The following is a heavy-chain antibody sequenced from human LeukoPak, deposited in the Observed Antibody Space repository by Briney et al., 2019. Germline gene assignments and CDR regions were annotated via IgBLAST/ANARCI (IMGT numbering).Heavy chain of an antibody. J-gene: IGHJ4*02. CDR1: GFTFSNYE. CDR2: ISASGNPM. V-gene: IGHV3-48*03. Sequence: GGSLRLSCAASGFTFSNYEMNWVRQAPGKGLEWISYISASGNPMFYADSVKGRFTISRDNAKNSLYLQMNSLRADDTAIYYCAKDGGSGILYWGQGTLVTVSS. D-gene: IGHD3-10*01. CDR3: AKDGGSGILY.